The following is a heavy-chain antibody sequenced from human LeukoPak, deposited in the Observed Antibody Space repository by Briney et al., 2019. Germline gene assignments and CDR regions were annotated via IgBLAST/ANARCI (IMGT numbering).Heavy chain of an antibody. J-gene: IGHJ4*02. D-gene: IGHD3-22*01. CDR2: IISSSSYI. CDR1: GSTFSIYS. CDR3: ARDRYYDSSGYTGEGYFDY. Sequence: GSLRLSCAAPGSTFSIYSMNLVRQPPGRGLGWVSSIISSSSYIYYADSVEGRFTISRDNAKNSLYVQMNSLRAEDTAVYYCARDRYYDSSGYTGEGYFDYWGQGTLVTVSS. V-gene: IGHV3-21*01.